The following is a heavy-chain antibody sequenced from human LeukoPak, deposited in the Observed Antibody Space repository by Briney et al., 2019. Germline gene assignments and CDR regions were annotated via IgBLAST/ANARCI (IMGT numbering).Heavy chain of an antibody. Sequence: GGSLRLSCAASGFTISNYGMHWVRQAPGMGLEWMAVLSYDGSNEYYADSVKGRFTISRVNSKNTLYLQMNSLRAEDTAVYHCAKDLGGSDYWGQGTLVTVSS. V-gene: IGHV3-30*18. CDR1: GFTISNYG. D-gene: IGHD2-15*01. CDR2: LSYDGSNE. J-gene: IGHJ4*02. CDR3: AKDLGGSDY.